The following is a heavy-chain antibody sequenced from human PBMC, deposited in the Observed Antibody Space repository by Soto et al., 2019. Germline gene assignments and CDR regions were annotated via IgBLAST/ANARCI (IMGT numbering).Heavy chain of an antibody. CDR2: ISGTGGSA. CDR3: VKGGSGWNYRGSFDF. J-gene: IGHJ3*01. Sequence: DVQLLESGGDLVQPGGSLRLSCAASGLTFSNYAMNWVRQAPGKGLEWVSVISGTGGSASYADSVKGRFTISRDNSKDTMYLKMNSLRAEDTATYYCVKGGSGWNYRGSFDFWGRGTMVTVSS. D-gene: IGHD6-19*01. CDR1: GLTFSNYA. V-gene: IGHV3-23*01.